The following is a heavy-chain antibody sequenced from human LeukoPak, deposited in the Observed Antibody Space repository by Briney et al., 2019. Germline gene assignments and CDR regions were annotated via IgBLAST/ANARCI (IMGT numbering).Heavy chain of an antibody. CDR1: GFIVSSNY. D-gene: IGHD6-19*01. V-gene: IGHV3-66*01. J-gene: IGHJ6*03. Sequence: PGGSLRLSCAASGFIVSSNYMSWVRQAPGKGLEWVSVIYRGGSTYYADSVKGRFTISRDNSKNTLYLQMNSLRAEDTAVYYCAREASSGWYSYYYMDVWGKGTTVTVSS. CDR3: AREASSGWYSYYYMDV. CDR2: IYRGGST.